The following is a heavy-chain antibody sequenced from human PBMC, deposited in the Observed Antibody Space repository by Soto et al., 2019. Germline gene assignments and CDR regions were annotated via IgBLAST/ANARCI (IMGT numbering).Heavy chain of an antibody. CDR1: GDTFTSYY. V-gene: IGHV1-46*01. CDR2: IDPHGGST. D-gene: IGHD3-3*01. Sequence: ASVKVSCKAPGDTFTSYYLNWVRQAPGQGLEWMGVIDPHGGSTKYAQKFQGRITMTRDTSRSTVYMELSSLRSDDTAIYYCARSSGGNFGIIIEGSNWFDPWGQGTLVTVSS. J-gene: IGHJ5*02. CDR3: ARSSGGNFGIIIEGSNWFDP.